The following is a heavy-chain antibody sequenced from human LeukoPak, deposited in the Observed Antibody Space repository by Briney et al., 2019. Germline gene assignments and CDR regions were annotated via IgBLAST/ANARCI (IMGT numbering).Heavy chain of an antibody. D-gene: IGHD4-17*01. CDR1: GGSISSYY. CDR2: IYYSGST. V-gene: IGHV4-59*12. J-gene: IGHJ5*02. Sequence: SETLSLTCTVSGGSISSYYWSWIRQPPGKGLEWIGYIYYSGSTNYNPSLKSRVTISVDTSKNQFSLKLTSVTAADTAVYYCARGKTVTTYNLFDPWGQGTLVTVSS. CDR3: ARGKTVTTYNLFDP.